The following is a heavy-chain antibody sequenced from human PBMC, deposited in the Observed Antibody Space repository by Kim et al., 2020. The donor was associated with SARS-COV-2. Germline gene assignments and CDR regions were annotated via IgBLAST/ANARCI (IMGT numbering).Heavy chain of an antibody. CDR2: IYYSGST. CDR1: GGSISSYY. D-gene: IGHD3-9*01. CDR3: ARNNAPFDWLQQYYFDY. V-gene: IGHV4-59*08. Sequence: SETLSLTCTVSGGSISSYYWSWIRQPPGKGLEWIGYIYYSGSTNYNPSLKSRVTISVDTSKNQFSLKLSSVTAADTAVYYCARNNAPFDWLQQYYFDYWGQGTLVTVSS. J-gene: IGHJ4*02.